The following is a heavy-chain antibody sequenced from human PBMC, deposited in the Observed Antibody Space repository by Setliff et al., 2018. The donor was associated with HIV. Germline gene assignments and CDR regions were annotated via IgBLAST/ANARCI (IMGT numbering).Heavy chain of an antibody. D-gene: IGHD6-19*01. CDR1: GFIFSSHS. V-gene: IGHV3-21*01. J-gene: IGHJ3*02. Sequence: PGGSLRLSCAASGFIFSSHSMNWVRQAPGKGLEWVASISSSSDYIYYADSVKGRFTISRDNAKNSLYLQMISLRAEDTAVYYCARALAVALYDAFDIWGQGTMVTVSS. CDR2: ISSSSDYI. CDR3: ARALAVALYDAFDI.